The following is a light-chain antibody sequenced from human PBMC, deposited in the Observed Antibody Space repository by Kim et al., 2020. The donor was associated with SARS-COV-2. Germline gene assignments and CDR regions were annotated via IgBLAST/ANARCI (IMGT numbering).Light chain of an antibody. CDR1: TGTLTNWHY. V-gene: IGLV7-46*01. Sequence: GGTVTLTCCAGTGTLTNWHYPYWFQQKPRQAPRALIYNTNHRYSGTPARFSGSLLGGKAALTLSGAQPEDEADYYCLLTYSDVRKTFGGGTQLTVL. J-gene: IGLJ2*01. CDR3: LLTYSDVRKT. CDR2: NTN.